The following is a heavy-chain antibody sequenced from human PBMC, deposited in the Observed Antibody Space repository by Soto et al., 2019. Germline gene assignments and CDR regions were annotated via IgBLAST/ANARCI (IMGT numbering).Heavy chain of an antibody. D-gene: IGHD2-15*01. CDR1: GGSISSYY. J-gene: IGHJ6*02. CDR2: IYTSGST. Sequence: PSETLSLTCTVSGGSISSYYWSWIRQPAGKGLEWIGRIYTSGSTNYNPSLKSRVTMSVDTSKNQFSLKLSSVTAADTAVYYCARDRGVGYCSGGSCADYYYYGMDVWGQGTTVTVSS. CDR3: ARDRGVGYCSGGSCADYYYYGMDV. V-gene: IGHV4-4*07.